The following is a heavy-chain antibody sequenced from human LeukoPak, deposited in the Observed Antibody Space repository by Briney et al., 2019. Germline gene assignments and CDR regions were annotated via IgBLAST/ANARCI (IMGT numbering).Heavy chain of an antibody. CDR2: IYTSGST. V-gene: IGHV4-61*02. CDR1: GGSISSGSYY. CDR3: ARFGIAVAVGV. Sequence: SETLSLTCTVSGGSISSGSYYWSWIRQPAGKGLEWIGRIYTSGSTNYNPSLKSRVTISVDTSKNQFSLKLSSVTAADTAVYYCARFGIAVAVGVWGKGTTVTISS. D-gene: IGHD6-19*01. J-gene: IGHJ6*04.